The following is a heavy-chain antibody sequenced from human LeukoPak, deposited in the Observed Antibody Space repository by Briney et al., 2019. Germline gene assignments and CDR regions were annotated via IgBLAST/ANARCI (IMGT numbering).Heavy chain of an antibody. V-gene: IGHV1-69*02. Sequence: ASVKVSCKASGGTFSSYTISWVRQAPGQGLEWMGRIIPILGIANYAQKFQGRVTITADKSTSTAYMELCSLRSEDTAVYYCVRVNGYSYGSMYYFDYWGQGTLVTVSS. CDR2: IIPILGIA. J-gene: IGHJ4*02. D-gene: IGHD5-18*01. CDR1: GGTFSSYT. CDR3: VRVNGYSYGSMYYFDY.